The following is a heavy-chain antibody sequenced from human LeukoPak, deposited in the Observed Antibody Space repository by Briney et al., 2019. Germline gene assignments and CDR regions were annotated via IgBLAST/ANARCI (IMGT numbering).Heavy chain of an antibody. J-gene: IGHJ4*02. D-gene: IGHD5-18*01. Sequence: GGSLRLSCAASGSTFSSYAMHWVRQAPGKGLEWVAVISYDGSNKYYADSEKGRFTISRDNSKNTLYLQMNSLRAEDTAVYYCAKDSRGYSYGSDYWGQGTLVTVSS. CDR1: GSTFSSYA. CDR2: ISYDGSNK. V-gene: IGHV3-30-3*01. CDR3: AKDSRGYSYGSDY.